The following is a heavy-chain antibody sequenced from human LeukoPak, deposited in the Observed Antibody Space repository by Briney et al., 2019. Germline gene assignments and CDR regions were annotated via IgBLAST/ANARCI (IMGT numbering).Heavy chain of an antibody. V-gene: IGHV4-39*01. Sequence: SETLSLTCTVSGGSISSSSYYWGWIRQPPGTGLEWIGSIYYSGSTYYNPSLKSRVTISVDTSKNQFSLKLSSVTAADTAVYYCARQAGTYYYDSSGLDYWGQGTLVTVSS. CDR2: IYYSGST. D-gene: IGHD3-22*01. J-gene: IGHJ4*02. CDR3: ARQAGTYYYDSSGLDY. CDR1: GGSISSSSYY.